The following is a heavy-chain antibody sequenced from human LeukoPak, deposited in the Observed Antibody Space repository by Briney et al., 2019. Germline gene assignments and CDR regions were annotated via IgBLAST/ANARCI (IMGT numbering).Heavy chain of an antibody. CDR1: GVSIQSYW. CDR2: IYTTGRT. V-gene: IGHV4-4*07. Sequence: TSETLSLTCDVSGVSIQSYWWSWVRKPAGKGLEWIGRIYTTGRTNYSPSFQSRVTMSIDVSSNQFSLTLRSATAADTAVYYCARSGYTISAYHSDFWGQGAPVTVSS. CDR3: ARSGYTISAYHSDF. J-gene: IGHJ4*02. D-gene: IGHD5-18*01.